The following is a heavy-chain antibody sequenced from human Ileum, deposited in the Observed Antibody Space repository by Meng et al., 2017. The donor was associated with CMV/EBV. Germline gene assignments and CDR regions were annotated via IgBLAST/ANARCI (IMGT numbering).Heavy chain of an antibody. J-gene: IGHJ4*02. CDR1: GGSISSGDYY. D-gene: IGHD6-13*01. V-gene: IGHV4-30-4*08. CDR2: IYYSGST. CDR3: AREIPSSSWYYLDY. Sequence: QGQLQVSRQGPVKPSQTLALTCSVSGGSISSGDYYWSWIRQPPGKGLEWIGYIYYSGSTYYNPSLKSRVTISVDTSKNQFSLKLSSVTAADTAVYYCAREIPSSSWYYLDYWGQGTLVTVSS.